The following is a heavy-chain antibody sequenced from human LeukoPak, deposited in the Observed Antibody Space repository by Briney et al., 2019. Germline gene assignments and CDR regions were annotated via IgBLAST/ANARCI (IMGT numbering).Heavy chain of an antibody. Sequence: KSSETLSLTCAVSGGSISSSNYYWGWIRQPPGKGLEWIGSIYYSGTTDYNPSLKSRVTISVDTSKNQFSLKLSSVTAADTAVYYCARHGLALEYYFDYWGQGTLVTVSS. CDR1: GGSISSSNYY. D-gene: IGHD3-3*01. V-gene: IGHV4-39*01. J-gene: IGHJ4*02. CDR3: ARHGLALEYYFDY. CDR2: IYYSGTT.